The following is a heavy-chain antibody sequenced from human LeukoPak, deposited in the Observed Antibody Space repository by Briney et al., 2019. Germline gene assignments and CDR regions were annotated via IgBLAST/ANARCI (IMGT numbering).Heavy chain of an antibody. CDR3: ARDTYYYDSSGYPPLYYYYYYMDV. CDR2: IKQDGIEK. Sequence: GGSLRLSCAASGFTFSDYYMSWVRQAPGKGLEWVANIKQDGIEKYYVDSVKGRFTISRDNAKNSLYLQMNSLRAEDTAVYYCARDTYYYDSSGYPPLYYYYYYMDVWGKGTTVTVSS. V-gene: IGHV3-7*01. CDR1: GFTFSDYY. D-gene: IGHD3-22*01. J-gene: IGHJ6*03.